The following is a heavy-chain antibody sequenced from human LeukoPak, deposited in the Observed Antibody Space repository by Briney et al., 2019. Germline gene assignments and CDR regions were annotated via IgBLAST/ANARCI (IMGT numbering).Heavy chain of an antibody. CDR2: ISYDGSNK. V-gene: IGHV3-30-3*01. CDR1: GFTFSSYA. Sequence: GGSLRLSCAASGFTFSSYAMHWVRQAPGKGLEWVAVISYDGSNKYYADSVKGRFTISRDNSKNTLYLQMNSLRAEDTAVYYCARDLPQQGYLDYWGQGTLVTVSS. CDR3: ARDLPQQGYLDY. J-gene: IGHJ4*02.